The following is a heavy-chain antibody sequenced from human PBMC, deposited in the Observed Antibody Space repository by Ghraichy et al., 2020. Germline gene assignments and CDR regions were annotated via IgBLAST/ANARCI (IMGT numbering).Heavy chain of an antibody. CDR2: INSDGSTT. D-gene: IGHD6-19*01. V-gene: IGHV3-74*03. CDR3: ARDFQQQWLAPVF. J-gene: IGHJ4*02. CDR1: GFTFTNYW. Sequence: GGSLRLSCAASGFTFTNYWMHWVRQAPGKGLVWVSRINSDGSTTTYADSVKGRFTISRDNAKKTLYLQMNSLRVEDTAVYYCARDFQQQWLAPVFWGQGTLVTVSS.